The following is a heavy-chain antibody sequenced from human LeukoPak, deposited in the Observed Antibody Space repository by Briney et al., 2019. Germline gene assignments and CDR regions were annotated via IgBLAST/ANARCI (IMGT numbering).Heavy chain of an antibody. J-gene: IGHJ4*02. Sequence: PGGSLRLSCAASGFTVSSNSMSWDRQAPGKGLEWVSVIYSGGSTYYADSVKGRFTISRDNSKNTLYLQMNSLRAEDTAVYYCAKGIDSSVYWADYRGQGTLVTVSS. D-gene: IGHD3-22*01. CDR2: IYSGGST. CDR1: GFTVSSNS. V-gene: IGHV3-66*01. CDR3: AKGIDSSVYWADY.